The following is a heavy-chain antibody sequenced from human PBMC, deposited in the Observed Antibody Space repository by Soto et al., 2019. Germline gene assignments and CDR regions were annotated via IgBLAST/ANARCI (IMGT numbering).Heavy chain of an antibody. CDR3: ARAVHTMIQGVRFRVDQ. CDR1: GYTFTSYP. V-gene: IGHV1-2*02. CDR2: INPNGGGT. D-gene: IGHD3-10*01. Sequence: ASVKVSCKASGYTFTSYPTHWVRQAPGQGLEWMGWINPNGGGTKYAQKFQGRVTMTRDTSINTAYMELTRLTSDDTAVYYCARAVHTMIQGVRFRVDQWGQGTLVTVSS. J-gene: IGHJ4*02.